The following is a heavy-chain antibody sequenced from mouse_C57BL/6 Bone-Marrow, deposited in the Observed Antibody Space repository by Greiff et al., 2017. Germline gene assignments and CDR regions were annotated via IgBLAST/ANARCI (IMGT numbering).Heavy chain of an antibody. V-gene: IGHV5-9*01. Sequence: EVQGVESGGGLVKPGGSLKLSCAASGFTFSSYTMSWVRQTPEKRLEWVATISGGGGNTYYPDSVKGRFTISRVNAKNTLYLQMSSLRSEDAALYYCARHGDYDGGDYWGQGTTPTVSS. CDR1: GFTFSSYT. D-gene: IGHD2-4*01. CDR2: ISGGGGNT. CDR3: ARHGDYDGGDY. J-gene: IGHJ2*01.